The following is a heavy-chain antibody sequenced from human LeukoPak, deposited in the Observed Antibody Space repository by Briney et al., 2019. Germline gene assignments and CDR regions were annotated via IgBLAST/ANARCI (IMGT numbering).Heavy chain of an antibody. J-gene: IGHJ6*04. CDR2: IYSGGST. D-gene: IGHD6-13*01. Sequence: GGSLRLSCAASGFTVSSNYMSWVRQAPEKGLEWVSVIYSGGSTYYADSVKGRFTISRDNSKNTLYLQMNSLRAEDTAVYYCARLAAASRMDVWGKGTTVTVSS. CDR3: ARLAAASRMDV. V-gene: IGHV3-53*01. CDR1: GFTVSSNY.